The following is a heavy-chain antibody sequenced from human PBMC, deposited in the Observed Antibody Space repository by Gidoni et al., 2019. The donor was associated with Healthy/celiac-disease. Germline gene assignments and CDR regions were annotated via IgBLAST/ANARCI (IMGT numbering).Heavy chain of an antibody. CDR3: AKEAQYCSGGSCYSGLDYFDY. CDR2: ISGSGGST. V-gene: IGHV3-23*01. Sequence: EVQLLESGGGLVQPGGSLRLSCAASGFTFSRYAMSWFRQAPGKGLEWVSAISGSGGSTYYADSVKGRFTISRDNSKNTLYLQMNSLRAEDTAVYYCAKEAQYCSGGSCYSGLDYFDYWGQGTLVTVSS. D-gene: IGHD2-15*01. CDR1: GFTFSRYA. J-gene: IGHJ4*02.